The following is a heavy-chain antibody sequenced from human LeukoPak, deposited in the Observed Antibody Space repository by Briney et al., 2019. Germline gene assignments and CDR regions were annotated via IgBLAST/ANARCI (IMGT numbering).Heavy chain of an antibody. CDR1: GGSISSYY. CDR2: IYYTGST. J-gene: IGHJ3*02. V-gene: IGHV4-59*08. Sequence: SETLSLTCTVSGGSISSYYWSWVRQPPGKGLEWIGYIYYTGSTNYNPSLKSRVTILVDTSKNQFSLKLSSVTAADTAVYYCARREVVVTHDAFDIWGQGTMVTVSS. CDR3: ARREVVVTHDAFDI. D-gene: IGHD2-21*02.